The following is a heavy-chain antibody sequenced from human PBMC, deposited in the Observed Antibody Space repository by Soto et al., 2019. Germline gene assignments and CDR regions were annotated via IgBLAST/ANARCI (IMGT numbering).Heavy chain of an antibody. CDR1: GYTFTSYD. CDR3: ARYKANYGVDV. D-gene: IGHD1-1*01. CDR2: MNPNSGNT. V-gene: IGHV1-8*01. Sequence: QVQLVQSGAEVKKPGASVKVSCKASGYTFTSYDINWVRQATGQGLEWMGWMNPNSGNTDYAQKFQGRVTMTRNTSISTAYMELSTVRSEDTAVYYRARYKANYGVDVWGQGNAVTVSS. J-gene: IGHJ6*02.